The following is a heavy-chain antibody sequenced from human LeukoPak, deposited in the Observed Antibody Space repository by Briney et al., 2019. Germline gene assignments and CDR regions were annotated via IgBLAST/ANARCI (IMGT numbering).Heavy chain of an antibody. Sequence: GGALRLSCAASGFTIGPYAMYWVRQGPGRGLEWVSVIKADGSGTFYADSVRGRFTTSRDNTKNTLYLQLNSLRADDTAVYYCARAHSSSSTFDLWGQGTLVTVSS. CDR3: ARAHSSSSTFDL. J-gene: IGHJ4*02. D-gene: IGHD6-6*01. CDR2: IKADGSGT. V-gene: IGHV3-23*03. CDR1: GFTIGPYA.